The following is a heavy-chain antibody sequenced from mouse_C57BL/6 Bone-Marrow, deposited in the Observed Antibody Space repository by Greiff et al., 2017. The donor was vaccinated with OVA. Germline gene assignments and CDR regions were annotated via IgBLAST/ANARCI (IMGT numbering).Heavy chain of an antibody. CDR2: ISYDGSN. J-gene: IGHJ4*01. D-gene: IGHD2-1*01. CDR3: ARFYGNYPYYAMDY. Sequence: VQLQQSGPGLVKPSQSLSLTCSVTGYSITSGYYWNWIRQFPGNKLEWMGYISYDGSNNYNPSLKNRISITRDTSKNQFFLKLNSVTTEDTATYYCARFYGNYPYYAMDYWGQGTSVTVSS. CDR1: GYSITSGYY. V-gene: IGHV3-6*01.